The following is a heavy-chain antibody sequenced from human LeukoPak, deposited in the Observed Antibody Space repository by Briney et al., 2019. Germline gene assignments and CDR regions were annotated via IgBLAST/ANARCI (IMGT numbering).Heavy chain of an antibody. D-gene: IGHD6-13*01. Sequence: ASVKVSCKASGYTFTSYAMNWVRQAPGQGLEWMGWINTNTGNPTYAQGFTGRFVFSLDTSVSTAYLQISSLKAEDTAVYYCARFKGWVAAAGHYYYYYMDVWGKGTTVTVSS. J-gene: IGHJ6*03. CDR2: INTNTGNP. CDR1: GYTFTSYA. CDR3: ARFKGWVAAAGHYYYYYMDV. V-gene: IGHV7-4-1*02.